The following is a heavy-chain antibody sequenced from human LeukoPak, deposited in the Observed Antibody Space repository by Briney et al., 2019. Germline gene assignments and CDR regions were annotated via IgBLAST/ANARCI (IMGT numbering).Heavy chain of an antibody. V-gene: IGHV1-18*01. CDR2: ISAYNGNT. CDR3: ARLGYYASGEKAFDF. J-gene: IGHJ3*01. Sequence: ASVKVSRKASGYSFTSYGISWVRQAPGQGLEWMGWISAYNGNTNYAQKLQGRVTMTTDTSTSTAYMELRSLRSDDTAVYYCARLGYYASGEKAFDFWGQGTMVTVSS. D-gene: IGHD3-10*01. CDR1: GYSFTSYG.